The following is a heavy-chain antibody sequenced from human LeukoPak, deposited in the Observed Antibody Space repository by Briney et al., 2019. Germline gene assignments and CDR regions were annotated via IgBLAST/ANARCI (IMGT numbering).Heavy chain of an antibody. CDR2: MYYSGST. CDR1: GGSISSSSYY. CDR3: ASRFGGPLIDY. Sequence: SETLSLTCAVSGGSISSSSYYWGWIRQPPGKGLEWIGSMYYSGSTYYNPSLKSRVTISLDTSKNQFSLKLSSVTAADTAVYYCASRFGGPLIDYWGQGTLVTVSS. J-gene: IGHJ4*02. V-gene: IGHV4-39*07. D-gene: IGHD3-16*01.